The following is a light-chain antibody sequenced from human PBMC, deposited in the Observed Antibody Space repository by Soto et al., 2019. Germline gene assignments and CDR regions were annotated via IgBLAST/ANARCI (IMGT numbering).Light chain of an antibody. V-gene: IGKV1-39*01. CDR2: TTS. J-gene: IGKJ5*01. Sequence: DIQMTQSPSSLSASVGDRVTITCRASQNIGIYLNWYQKKPGEAPNLLIFTTSTLQSGVPSRFSGSGSGTDFSLTISSLQPEDFASYYCQQSYGTPITFGQGTRLEI. CDR3: QQSYGTPIT. CDR1: QNIGIY.